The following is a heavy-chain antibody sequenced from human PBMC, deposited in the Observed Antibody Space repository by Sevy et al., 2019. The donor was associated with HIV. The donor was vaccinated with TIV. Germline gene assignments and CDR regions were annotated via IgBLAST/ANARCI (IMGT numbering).Heavy chain of an antibody. V-gene: IGHV1-46*01. D-gene: IGHD2-21*02. CDR1: GYTFTSYY. CDR3: ARGGRIVVVTAGPLDY. CDR2: INPSGGST. Sequence: ASVKVSCKASGYTFTSYYMHWVRQAPGQGLEWMGIINPSGGSTSYAQKFQGRVTMTRDTSTSTVYMELSSLRSEDTAVYYRARGGRIVVVTAGPLDYWGQGTLVTVSS. J-gene: IGHJ4*02.